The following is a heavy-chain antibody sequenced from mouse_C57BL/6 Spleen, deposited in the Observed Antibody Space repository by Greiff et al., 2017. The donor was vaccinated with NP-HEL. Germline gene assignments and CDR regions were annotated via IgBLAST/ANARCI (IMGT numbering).Heavy chain of an antibody. CDR2: IDPENGDT. J-gene: IGHJ2*01. CDR3: TSNWVGDY. D-gene: IGHD4-1*02. Sequence: VQLQQSGAELVRPGASVKLSCTASGFNIKDDYMPWVKQRPEQGLEWIGWIDPENGDTEYASKFQGKATITADTSSNTAYLQLSSLTSEDTAVYYCTSNWVGDYWGQGTTLTVSS. V-gene: IGHV14-4*01. CDR1: GFNIKDDY.